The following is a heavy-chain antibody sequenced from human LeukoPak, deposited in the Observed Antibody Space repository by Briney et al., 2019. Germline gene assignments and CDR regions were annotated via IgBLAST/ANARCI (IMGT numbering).Heavy chain of an antibody. CDR2: ISSSGST. V-gene: IGHV4-59*01. D-gene: IGHD3-10*01. Sequence: TSETLSLTCTFSGGSIIGYYWSWIRQPPGEGLEWIGYISSSGSTIYNPSVRGRVTISVDTSNSHFSLTLTSVTAADTAMYWCARDYHTRGRGNAFDIWGQGTMVTVFS. J-gene: IGHJ3*02. CDR1: GGSIIGYY. CDR3: ARDYHTRGRGNAFDI.